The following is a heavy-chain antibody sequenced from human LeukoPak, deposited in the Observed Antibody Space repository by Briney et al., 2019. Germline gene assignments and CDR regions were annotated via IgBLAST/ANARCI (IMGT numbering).Heavy chain of an antibody. J-gene: IGHJ4*02. V-gene: IGHV3-30*03. CDR3: ARVGSIDY. Sequence: GGSLRLSCAASGFTFSYYGIHWVRQAPGKGLEWVAVISYDGSDKYYADSVKGRFTISRDNSKNTLYLQMNSLRAEDTALYYCARVGSIDYWGQGTLVTVSS. CDR2: ISYDGSDK. CDR1: GFTFSYYG. D-gene: IGHD3-16*01.